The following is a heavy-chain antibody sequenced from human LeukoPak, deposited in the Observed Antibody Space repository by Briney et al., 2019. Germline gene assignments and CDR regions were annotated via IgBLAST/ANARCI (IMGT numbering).Heavy chain of an antibody. D-gene: IGHD2-2*01. J-gene: IGHJ4*02. CDR1: GYIFSNYD. Sequence: ASVKVSCKASGYIFSNYDISWVRQATGQGFEWMGWMNPNSGNTGYALEFQGRVTFTTDTYITTAYMEMSRVRSDDTAVYYCARAVRHQLLPDYWGQGTLVTVSS. V-gene: IGHV1-8*01. CDR3: ARAVRHQLLPDY. CDR2: MNPNSGNT.